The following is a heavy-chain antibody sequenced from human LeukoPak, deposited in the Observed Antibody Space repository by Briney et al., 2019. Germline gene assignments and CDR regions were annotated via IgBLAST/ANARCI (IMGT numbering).Heavy chain of an antibody. Sequence: SQTLSLTCAISGDSVSGDSGACNWIRQSPSRGLEWLGRTYYRSKWYNDYAVSVKSRITINPDTSKNQLSLQLNSVTPEDSAIYYCTRGWLRSGFDFWGQGTLVTVSS. D-gene: IGHD5-12*01. CDR3: TRGWLRSGFDF. J-gene: IGHJ4*02. CDR1: GDSVSGDSGA. CDR2: TYYRSKWYN. V-gene: IGHV6-1*01.